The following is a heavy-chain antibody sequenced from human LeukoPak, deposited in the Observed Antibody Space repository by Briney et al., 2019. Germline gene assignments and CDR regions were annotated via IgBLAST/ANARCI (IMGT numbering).Heavy chain of an antibody. CDR3: ARSIAAAGGDYYYYMDV. D-gene: IGHD6-13*01. Sequence: GSSVKVSCKASGGTFSSYAISWVRQAPGQGLEWMGGIIPIFGTANYAQKFQGRVTITTDESTSTAYMELSSLRSEDTAVYYCARSIAAAGGDYYYYMDVWGKGTPVTVSS. CDR2: IIPIFGTA. J-gene: IGHJ6*03. CDR1: GGTFSSYA. V-gene: IGHV1-69*05.